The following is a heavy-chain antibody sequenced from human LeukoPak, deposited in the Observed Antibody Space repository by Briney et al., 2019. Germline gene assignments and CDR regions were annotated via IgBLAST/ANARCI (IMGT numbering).Heavy chain of an antibody. D-gene: IGHD1-14*01. CDR3: ARDSPSAGWGTLDLYYYYGMDV. CDR2: ISAYNGNT. CDR1: GYTFTSYG. Sequence: AASVKVSCKASGYTFTSYGISWVRQAPGQGLEWMGWISAYNGNTNYAQKLQGRDTMTTDTSTSTAYMELRSLRSDDTAVYYCARDSPSAGWGTLDLYYYYGMDVWGRGTTVTVSS. J-gene: IGHJ6*02. V-gene: IGHV1-18*01.